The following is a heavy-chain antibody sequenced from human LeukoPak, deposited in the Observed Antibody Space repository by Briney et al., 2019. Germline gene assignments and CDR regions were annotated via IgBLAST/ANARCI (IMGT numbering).Heavy chain of an antibody. V-gene: IGHV3-23*01. D-gene: IGHD6-13*01. CDR2: ISGSGGST. J-gene: IGHJ4*02. CDR3: AKSVGSSSWSRGDY. Sequence: GGSLRLSCAASGFTFSSYAMSWVRQAPGKGPEWVSAISGSGGSTYYADSVKGRFTISRDNSKNTLYLQMNSLRAEDTAVYYCAKSVGSSSWSRGDYWGQGTLVTVSS. CDR1: GFTFSSYA.